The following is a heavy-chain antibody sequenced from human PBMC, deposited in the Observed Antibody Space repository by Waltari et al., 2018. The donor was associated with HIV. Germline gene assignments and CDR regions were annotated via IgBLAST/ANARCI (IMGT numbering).Heavy chain of an antibody. CDR1: GFTFSSYW. V-gene: IGHV3-7*04. J-gene: IGHJ4*02. D-gene: IGHD3-10*01. CDR3: ARGGFYGSGSKVN. Sequence: EVQLVESGGGLVQPGGSLRLSCAASGFTFSSYWMSWVRQAPGKGLEWVANRKQDGRWKYYVDSVNGRITISRDNAENSLYLQMNSLRAEDTAVYYCARGGFYGSGSKVNWGQGTLVTVSS. CDR2: RKQDGRWK.